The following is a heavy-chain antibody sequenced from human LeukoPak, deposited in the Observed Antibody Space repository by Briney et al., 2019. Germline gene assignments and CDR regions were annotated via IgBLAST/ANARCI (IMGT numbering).Heavy chain of an antibody. CDR1: GFTFSSYA. CDR2: ISGSGGST. CDR3: ANPYSSSLYYFDY. D-gene: IGHD6-13*01. Sequence: PGGSLRLFCAASGFTFSSYAMSWAPRAPGEGLEWVSAISGSGGSTYYADSVKGRFTISRDNSKNTLYLQMNSLRAEDTAVYYCANPYSSSLYYFDYWGQGTLVTVSS. J-gene: IGHJ4*02. V-gene: IGHV3-23*01.